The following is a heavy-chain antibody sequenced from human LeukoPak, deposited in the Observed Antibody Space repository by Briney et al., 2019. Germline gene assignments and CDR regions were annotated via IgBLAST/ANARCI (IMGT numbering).Heavy chain of an antibody. CDR3: AKADLH. CDR2: ISYDGSNK. Sequence: PGGSLRLSCAASGFTFSSYGMHWVRQAPGKGLEWVAVISYDGSNKYYADSVKGRFTISRDNSKNTLYLQMNSLRAEDTAVYYCAKADLHWGQGTLVTVSS. CDR1: GFTFSSYG. V-gene: IGHV3-30*18. J-gene: IGHJ4*02.